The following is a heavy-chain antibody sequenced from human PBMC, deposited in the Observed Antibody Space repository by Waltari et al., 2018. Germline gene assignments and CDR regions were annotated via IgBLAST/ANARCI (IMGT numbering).Heavy chain of an antibody. CDR2: IYYTGST. CDR1: GGSSRVFY. Sequence: QVQLQESGPSLLKPSETLSPICTVSGGSSRVFYWSWVRQPPGKGLDWIGYIYYTGSTNFNPSLKSRVTMSVDTSKNQFSLKLSSVTAADTAFYYCARGGGGDWEWFDPWGQGTLVTVSS. V-gene: IGHV4-59*01. CDR3: ARGGGGDWEWFDP. J-gene: IGHJ5*02. D-gene: IGHD2-21*02.